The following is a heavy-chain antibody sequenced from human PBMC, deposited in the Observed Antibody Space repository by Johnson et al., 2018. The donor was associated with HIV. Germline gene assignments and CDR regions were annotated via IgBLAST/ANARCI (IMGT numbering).Heavy chain of an antibody. Sequence: QMQLVESGGGVVQPGRSLRLSCAASGFTFSSYAMHWVRQAPGKGLEWVAVISYDGSNKYYADSVKGRFTTSRDNSKTPLYRQMNSLSAEDTAGDYCARSVGYCSGGSCSPDAFDIWGQGTMVTVSS. CDR2: ISYDGSNK. CDR1: GFTFSSYA. D-gene: IGHD2-15*01. CDR3: ARSVGYCSGGSCSPDAFDI. V-gene: IGHV3-30-3*01. J-gene: IGHJ3*02.